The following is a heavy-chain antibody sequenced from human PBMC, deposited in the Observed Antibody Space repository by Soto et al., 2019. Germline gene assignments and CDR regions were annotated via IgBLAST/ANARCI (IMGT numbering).Heavy chain of an antibody. CDR3: AKLASVYCRGCSCDPFDI. CDR2: ISNSGGNT. D-gene: IGHD2-15*01. Sequence: EGELLESGGGLVQPGGSLRVSCAASGFTFSNYAMSWVRQAPGKGLEWVSFISNSGGNTRYADSVKGRFTISRDYSKNPLFLQMNSLRPDDTAVYYCAKLASVYCRGCSCDPFDIWGQGTMVTVSS. J-gene: IGHJ3*02. V-gene: IGHV3-23*01. CDR1: GFTFSNYA.